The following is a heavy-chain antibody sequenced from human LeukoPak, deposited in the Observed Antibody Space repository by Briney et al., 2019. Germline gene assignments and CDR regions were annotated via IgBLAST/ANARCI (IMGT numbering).Heavy chain of an antibody. CDR1: GGSFSGYY. CDR2: IYYSGYT. Sequence: SETLSLTCAVYGGSFSGYYWSWIRQPPGKGLEWIGYIYYSGYTNYNPSVKSRVTISVDTSMNQFSLKLSSVTAADTAVYYCARIMALTGYPIYYFDYWGQGTLVTVSS. D-gene: IGHD3-9*01. J-gene: IGHJ4*02. CDR3: ARIMALTGYPIYYFDY. V-gene: IGHV4-59*01.